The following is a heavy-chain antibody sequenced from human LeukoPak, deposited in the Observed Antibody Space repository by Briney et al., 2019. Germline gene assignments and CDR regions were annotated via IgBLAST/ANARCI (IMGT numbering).Heavy chain of an antibody. CDR1: GGSVKTYY. D-gene: IGHD5-24*01. J-gene: IGHJ4*02. CDR3: ARHSARGYNYIDF. Sequence: SETLSLTCAVSGGSVKTYYWSWIRQSPERGLQWIGLIHATGSTNTFPSLKSRVTISLDTSTNQFSLRLKSVTAADTAVYYCARHSARGYNYIDFWGRGTLVTVSS. CDR2: IHATGST. V-gene: IGHV4-4*08.